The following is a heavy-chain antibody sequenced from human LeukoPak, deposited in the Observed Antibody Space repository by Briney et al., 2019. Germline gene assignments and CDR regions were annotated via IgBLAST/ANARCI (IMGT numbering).Heavy chain of an antibody. D-gene: IGHD3-9*01. J-gene: IGHJ6*02. CDR3: ARSIGLTGGGVDV. CDR1: GFTFSSYD. Sequence: GGSLRLSCAASGFTFSSYDMSWVRQAPGKGLEWVSGISRSGGSTYYADSVQGRFIISRDNSKNTLYLQMNSLRAEDTAVYYCARSIGLTGGGVDVWGQGTTVTVSS. V-gene: IGHV3-23*01. CDR2: ISRSGGST.